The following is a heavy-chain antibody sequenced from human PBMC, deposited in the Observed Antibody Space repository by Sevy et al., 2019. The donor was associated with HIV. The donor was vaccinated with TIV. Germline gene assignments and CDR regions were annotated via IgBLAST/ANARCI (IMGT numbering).Heavy chain of an antibody. CDR1: GYTFTSYD. V-gene: IGHV1-8*01. CDR2: MNPNSGNT. D-gene: IGHD6-13*01. J-gene: IGHJ6*02. CDR3: ARGGSSWLPYYYGMDV. Sequence: ASVKVSCKASGYTFTSYDINWVRQATGQGLEWMGWMNPNSGNTGYAQKFQGRVTMTRNTSISTAYMELGSLRSEDTAVYYCARGGSSWLPYYYGMDVWGQGTTVTVSS.